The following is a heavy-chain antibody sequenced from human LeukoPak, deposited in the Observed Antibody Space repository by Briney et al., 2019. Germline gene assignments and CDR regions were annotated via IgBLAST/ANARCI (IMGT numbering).Heavy chain of an antibody. CDR2: INSDGSWT. CDR1: GNYW. CDR3: AKDIGPLLGEQLVPYFDY. D-gene: IGHD6-6*01. J-gene: IGHJ4*02. V-gene: IGHV3-74*01. Sequence: GGSLRLSCAASGNYWMHWVRQAPGKGLVWVSHINSDGSWTSYADSVKGRFTISKDNAKNTVYLQMNNLRAEDTAVYYCAKDIGPLLGEQLVPYFDYWGQGTLVTVSS.